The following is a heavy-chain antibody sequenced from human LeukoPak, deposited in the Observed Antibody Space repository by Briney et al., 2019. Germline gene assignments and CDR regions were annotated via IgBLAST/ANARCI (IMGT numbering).Heavy chain of an antibody. D-gene: IGHD2-2*01. CDR3: ARALMGYCSSTSCPKGSDAFDI. CDR1: GDSITNNNW. CDR2: IYHSGST. V-gene: IGHV4-4*02. J-gene: IGHJ3*02. Sequence: SETLSLTCTVSGDSITNNNWWSWVRQPPGKGLEWIGEIYHSGSTNYNPSLKSRVTISVDRSKNQFSLKLSSVTAADTAVYYCARALMGYCSSTSCPKGSDAFDIWGQGTMVTVSS.